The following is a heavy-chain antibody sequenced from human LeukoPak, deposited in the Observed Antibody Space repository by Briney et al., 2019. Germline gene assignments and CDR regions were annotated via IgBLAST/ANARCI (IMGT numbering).Heavy chain of an antibody. Sequence: ASVKVSCKSSAYTFINYGISWVRQAPGQGLEWMGWISAYNGDTNYAQKLQGRVTMTTDTSTSTAYMEVRSLRSDDTAVYYCARDDGIGSGSYSFDYWGQGTLVSVSS. CDR3: ARDDGIGSGSYSFDY. V-gene: IGHV1-18*01. CDR1: AYTFINYG. D-gene: IGHD3-10*01. J-gene: IGHJ4*02. CDR2: ISAYNGDT.